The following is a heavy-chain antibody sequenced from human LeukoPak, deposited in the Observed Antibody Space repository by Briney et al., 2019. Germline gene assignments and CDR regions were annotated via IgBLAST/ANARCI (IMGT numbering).Heavy chain of an antibody. V-gene: IGHV4-39*01. J-gene: IGHJ4*02. CDR1: GGPISSSRYY. D-gene: IGHD6-6*01. Sequence: PSETLSLTCTVFGGPISSSRYYWGWIRQPPGKGLEWIGSIYYSGSTSYNPSLKSRVTISVDTSKNQFSLKLSSVTAADTAMYYCARQTGSSSEVDYWGQGTLVTVSS. CDR3: ARQTGSSSEVDY. CDR2: IYYSGST.